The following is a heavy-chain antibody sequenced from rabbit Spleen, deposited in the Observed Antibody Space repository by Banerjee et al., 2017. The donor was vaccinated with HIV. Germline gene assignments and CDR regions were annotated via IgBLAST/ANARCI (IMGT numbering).Heavy chain of an antibody. CDR3: TRDSIDGGYAGYGYFYFNL. CDR1: GFSFSNKAV. D-gene: IGHD8-1*01. J-gene: IGHJ4*01. V-gene: IGHV1S45*01. CDR2: MDAGDGTT. Sequence: QEQLVESGGGLVKPEGSLKLSCTASGFSFSNKAVMCWVRQAPGKGLEWIACMDAGDGTTYYATWAKGRFTISRTSSTTWTLQMPSLTAADTATYFCTRDSIDGGYAGYGYFYFNLWGPGTLVTVS.